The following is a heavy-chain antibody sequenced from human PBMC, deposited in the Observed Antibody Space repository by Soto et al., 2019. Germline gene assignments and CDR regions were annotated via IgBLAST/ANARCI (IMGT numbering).Heavy chain of an antibody. D-gene: IGHD3-10*01. CDR1: GGSISSGDYS. J-gene: IGHJ6*02. CDR3: ATPPMGNDYYYAGMDV. Sequence: SETLSLTCAVSGGSISSGDYSWNWIRQPPGKGLEWIGYIYYGGSTYYNPSLQSRVTMSVDRSRNQFSLKLNSVTAADTAVYYCATPPMGNDYYYAGMDVWSQGTTVTVSS. V-gene: IGHV4-30-2*01. CDR2: IYYGGST.